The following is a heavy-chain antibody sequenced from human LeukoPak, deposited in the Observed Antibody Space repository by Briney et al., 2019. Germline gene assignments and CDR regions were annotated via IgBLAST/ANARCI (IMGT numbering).Heavy chain of an antibody. CDR1: GFTFSSYA. CDR3: ARPLEDIVLMVYDY. V-gene: IGHV3-30-3*01. Sequence: GGSLRLSCAASGFTFSSYAMHWVRQAPGKGLEWVAVISYDGSNKYYADSVKGRFTISRDNSKNTLYLQMNSLRAEDTAVCYCARPLEDIVLMVYDYWGQGTLVTVSS. D-gene: IGHD2-8*01. J-gene: IGHJ4*02. CDR2: ISYDGSNK.